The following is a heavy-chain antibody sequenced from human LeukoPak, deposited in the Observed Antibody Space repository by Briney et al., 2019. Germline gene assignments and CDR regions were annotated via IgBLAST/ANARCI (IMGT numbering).Heavy chain of an antibody. CDR2: ISSSGSTI. CDR3: ATLDDYGDYDRDY. J-gene: IGHJ4*02. D-gene: IGHD4-17*01. V-gene: IGHV3-11*04. Sequence: GGSLRLSCAASGFTFSNAWMSWVRQAPGKGLEWVSYISSSGSTIYYADSVKGRFTISRDNAKNSLYLQMNSLRAEDTAVYYCATLDDYGDYDRDYWGQGTLVTVSS. CDR1: GFTFSNAW.